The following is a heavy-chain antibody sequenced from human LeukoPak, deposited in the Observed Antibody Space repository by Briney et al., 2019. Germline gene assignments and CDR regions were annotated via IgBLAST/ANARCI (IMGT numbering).Heavy chain of an antibody. CDR3: ARDSPYYYDSSGYSHNRFKDY. Sequence: PGGSLRLSCAASGFTFDDYGMSWVRQAPGKGLEWVSFISWNGGSTGYADSVKGRFTISRDNAKNSLYLQMNSLRAEDTAVYYCARDSPYYYDSSGYSHNRFKDYWGQGTLVTVSS. V-gene: IGHV3-20*04. J-gene: IGHJ4*02. D-gene: IGHD3-22*01. CDR1: GFTFDDYG. CDR2: ISWNGGST.